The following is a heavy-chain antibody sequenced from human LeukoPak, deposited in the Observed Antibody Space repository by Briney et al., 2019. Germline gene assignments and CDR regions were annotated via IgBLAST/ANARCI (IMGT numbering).Heavy chain of an antibody. CDR3: AKDLGDSSGYYFFDY. CDR2: ISGSGGST. V-gene: IGHV3-23*01. Sequence: PGGSLRLSCAASGFTLSSYAMSWVRQAPGKGLEWVSAISGSGGSTYYADSVKGRFTISRDNSKNTLYLQMNSLRAEDTAVYYCAKDLGDSSGYYFFDYWGQGTLVTVSS. CDR1: GFTLSSYA. D-gene: IGHD3-22*01. J-gene: IGHJ4*02.